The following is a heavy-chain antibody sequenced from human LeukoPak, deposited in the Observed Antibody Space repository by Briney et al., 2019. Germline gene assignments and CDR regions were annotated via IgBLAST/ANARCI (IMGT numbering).Heavy chain of an antibody. D-gene: IGHD3-9*01. V-gene: IGHV1-2*02. CDR1: GYIFTGYF. Sequence: ASVKVSCKASGYIFTGYFMHWVRQAPGQGLDWMGWINPNTGGTKYAQKLQGRVTMTRDTSIGTAYMELSRDTSDDTAVYFCARVHATGYFSLDLGYWGQGTLVTVSS. CDR3: ARVHATGYFSLDLGY. J-gene: IGHJ4*02. CDR2: INPNTGGT.